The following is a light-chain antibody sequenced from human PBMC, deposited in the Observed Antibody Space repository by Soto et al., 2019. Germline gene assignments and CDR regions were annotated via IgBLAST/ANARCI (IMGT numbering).Light chain of an antibody. CDR3: QQYKSYSPYT. CDR1: ESISRW. V-gene: IGKV1-5*03. J-gene: IGKJ2*01. CDR2: RAS. Sequence: DIQMTQSPSTLSASVGDRVTITCRASESISRWLAWYQQKPGKAPKLLIYRASTLENGVPSRNSGSGSGTDFTLTISNLQPDYFATYYCQQYKSYSPYTFGQGTKLDIK.